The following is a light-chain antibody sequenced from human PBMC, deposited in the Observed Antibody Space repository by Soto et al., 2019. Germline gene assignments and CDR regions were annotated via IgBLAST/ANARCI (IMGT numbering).Light chain of an antibody. J-gene: IGKJ1*01. CDR2: GAS. Sequence: LGLTQSPGTLSLSPWERATLSCRASQSVSSSYLAWYQQKPGQAPRLLIYGASSSATGIPDRFSGSGSGTDFTLTTSRLEPEDFAVYYCQQYGSSPPRTFGQGTKVDIK. CDR1: QSVSSSY. CDR3: QQYGSSPPRT. V-gene: IGKV3-20*01.